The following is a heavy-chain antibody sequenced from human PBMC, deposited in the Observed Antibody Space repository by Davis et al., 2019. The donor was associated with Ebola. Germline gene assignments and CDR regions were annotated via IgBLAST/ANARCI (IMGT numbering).Heavy chain of an antibody. CDR3: ARAGMGATEDYYYYYGMDV. CDR2: ISYDGSNK. CDR1: GFTFSSYA. J-gene: IGHJ6*02. Sequence: GGSLRLSCAASGFTFSSYAMHWVRQAPGKGLEWVAVISYDGSNKYYADSVKGRFTISRDNSKNTLYLQMNSLRAEGTAVYYCARAGMGATEDYYYYYGMDVWGQGTTVTVSS. V-gene: IGHV3-30-3*01. D-gene: IGHD1-26*01.